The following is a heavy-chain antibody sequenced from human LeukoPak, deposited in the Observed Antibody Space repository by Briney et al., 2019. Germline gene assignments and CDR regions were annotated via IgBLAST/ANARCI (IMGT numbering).Heavy chain of an antibody. CDR3: AREVDTMIVVARGAFDI. J-gene: IGHJ3*02. V-gene: IGHV3-30*02. CDR1: GFSFSSYG. Sequence: GGSLRLSCAGSGFSFSSYGMHWVRQAPGKGLEWMAFIRSDGSNKYYADSVKGRLTISRDNSKNTLYLQMNSLRAEDTAVYYCAREVDTMIVVARGAFDIWGQGTMVTVSS. D-gene: IGHD3-22*01. CDR2: IRSDGSNK.